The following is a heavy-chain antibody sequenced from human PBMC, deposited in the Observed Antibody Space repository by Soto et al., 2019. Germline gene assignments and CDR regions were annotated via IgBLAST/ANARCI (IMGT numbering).Heavy chain of an antibody. CDR3: ARYQMDEYFRGMDV. CDR2: IYHTGNT. J-gene: IGHJ6*02. CDR1: GASISSTHY. Sequence: PSETLSLTCTISGASISSTHYWTWVRQTPGKGLEWIGEIYHTGNTNYNPSLQSRVTLSLDKSKNQFSLRQESVTAADTAVYFCARYQMDEYFRGMDVWGQGTTVTVSS. V-gene: IGHV4-4*02.